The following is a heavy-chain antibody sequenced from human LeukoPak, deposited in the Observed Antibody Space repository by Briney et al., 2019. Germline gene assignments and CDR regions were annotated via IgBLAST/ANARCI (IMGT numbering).Heavy chain of an antibody. J-gene: IGHJ4*02. Sequence: GGSLRLSCAASGFTFSSYAMSWGCQAQGKGMDWVSILYTGGSTSYAGSVKGRFIISRDNSKNTLYLQMNSLKVEDTAVYYCARGRDRAWGQGTLVTVSS. CDR3: ARGRDRA. CDR1: GFTFSSYA. D-gene: IGHD3-10*01. V-gene: IGHV3-23*03. CDR2: LYTGGST.